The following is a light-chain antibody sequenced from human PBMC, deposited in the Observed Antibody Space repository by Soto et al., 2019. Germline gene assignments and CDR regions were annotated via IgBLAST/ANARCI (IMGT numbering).Light chain of an antibody. J-gene: IGLJ1*01. Sequence: QSALTQPASVSGSPGQSITISCTGTSSDVGGYNYVSWYQQHPGKAPKLMIYDVSNRPSGVSNRFSGSKSGNTASLTISGLQAEDEADYYCSSYTSSSTRVFGTATKVPVL. V-gene: IGLV2-14*01. CDR2: DVS. CDR1: SSDVGGYNY. CDR3: SSYTSSSTRV.